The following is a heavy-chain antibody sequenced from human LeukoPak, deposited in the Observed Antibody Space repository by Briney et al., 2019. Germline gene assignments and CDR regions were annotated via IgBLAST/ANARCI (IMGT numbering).Heavy chain of an antibody. CDR2: INPSGGST. CDR3: AREGGSDSSGFSAFDI. D-gene: IGHD3-22*01. V-gene: IGHV1-46*01. Sequence: ASVKVSCKASGYTFTSYGISWVRQAPGQGLEWMGIINPSGGSTSYAQKFQGRVTMTRDMSTSTVYMELSSLRSEDTAVYYCAREGGSDSSGFSAFDIWGQGTMVTVSS. J-gene: IGHJ3*02. CDR1: GYTFTSYG.